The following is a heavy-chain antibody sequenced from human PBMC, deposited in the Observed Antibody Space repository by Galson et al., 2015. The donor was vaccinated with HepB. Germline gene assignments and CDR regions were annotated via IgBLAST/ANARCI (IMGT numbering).Heavy chain of an antibody. CDR3: AKGRYCSGTSCLTYFDY. V-gene: IGHV3-23*01. CDR1: GFTYSSYD. Sequence: SLRLSCAASGFTYSSYDMIWVRQAPGKGLEWVSGISGSGGSTYYTDSVKGRFTISRDNSKNTLYLQMNSLRAEDTAVYYCAKGRYCSGTSCLTYFDYWGQGTLVTVSS. J-gene: IGHJ4*02. CDR2: ISGSGGST. D-gene: IGHD2-2*01.